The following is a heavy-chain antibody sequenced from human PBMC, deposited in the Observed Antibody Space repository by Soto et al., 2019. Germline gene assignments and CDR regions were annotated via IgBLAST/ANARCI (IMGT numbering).Heavy chain of an antibody. CDR2: INPNSGGT. J-gene: IGHJ6*02. Sequence: QVQLVQSGAEVKKPGASVKVSCKASGYTFTGYYMHWVRQAPGQGLEWMGWINPNSGGTNYAQKFRGGVAMTRDTSISTAYMELSRLRSDDTAVYYCARDRDYGDYCGMDVWGQGTTVTVSS. D-gene: IGHD4-17*01. V-gene: IGHV1-2*02. CDR1: GYTFTGYY. CDR3: ARDRDYGDYCGMDV.